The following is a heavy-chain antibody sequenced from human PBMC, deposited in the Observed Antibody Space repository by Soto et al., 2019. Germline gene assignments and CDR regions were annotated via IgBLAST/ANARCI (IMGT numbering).Heavy chain of an antibody. V-gene: IGHV1-69*01. CDR3: ARDLSDYYDSSGYYYFDY. Sequence: QVQLVQSGAEVKKPGSSVKVSCKASGGTFSSYAISWVRQAPGQGLEWMGGIIPIFGTANDAQKFQGRVTITADESTSTAYMELSSLRSEDTAVYYCARDLSDYYDSSGYYYFDYWGQGTLVTVSS. J-gene: IGHJ4*02. CDR2: IIPIFGTA. D-gene: IGHD3-22*01. CDR1: GGTFSSYA.